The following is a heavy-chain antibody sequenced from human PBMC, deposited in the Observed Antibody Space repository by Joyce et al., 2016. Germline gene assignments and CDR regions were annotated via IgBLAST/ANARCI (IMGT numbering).Heavy chain of an antibody. CDR3: ARDYYGDFDS. CDR2: ISTDNGNT. Sequence: QVQLVQSGADVKKPGNSVKVSCKASGYTFVSYGISWVRQAPGQGLEWMGWISTDNGNTKYGQKFQGRVTMTTDTSTTTAYMELRSLRSDDTAVYYCARDYYGDFDSWGQGTLVTVSS. D-gene: IGHD3-10*01. V-gene: IGHV1-18*01. CDR1: GYTFVSYG. J-gene: IGHJ4*02.